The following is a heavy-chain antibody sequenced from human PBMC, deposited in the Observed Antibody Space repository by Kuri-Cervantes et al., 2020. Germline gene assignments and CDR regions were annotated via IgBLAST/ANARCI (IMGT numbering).Heavy chain of an antibody. D-gene: IGHD1/OR15-1a*01. J-gene: IGHJ4*02. CDR3: ATNTPLDY. Sequence: SETLSLTCAVYGGSFSGYYWSWTRQPPGKGLEWIGEINHSGSTNYNPSLKSRVTISVDTSKNQFSLKLTSVTAADTAVYYCATNTPLDYWGQGTLVTVSS. V-gene: IGHV4-34*01. CDR1: GGSFSGYY. CDR2: INHSGST.